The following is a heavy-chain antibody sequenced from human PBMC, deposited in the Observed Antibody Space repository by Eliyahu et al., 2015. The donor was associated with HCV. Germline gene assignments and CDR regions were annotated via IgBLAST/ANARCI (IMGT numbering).Heavy chain of an antibody. CDR2: FXGSGGGT. V-gene: IGHV3-23*01. CDR3: AKVKYSSSPNDAFDI. CDR1: XFXFSSYA. Sequence: EVQLLXSGGGLVQPGGSLXLSCAXSXFXFSSYAMTXVRQAPGEGLGWVSAFXGSGGGTYXAGSVKGRFTISRDNSKNTLYLQMNSLRAEDTAVYYCAKVKYSSSPNDAFDIWGQGTMVTVSS. D-gene: IGHD6-13*01. J-gene: IGHJ3*02.